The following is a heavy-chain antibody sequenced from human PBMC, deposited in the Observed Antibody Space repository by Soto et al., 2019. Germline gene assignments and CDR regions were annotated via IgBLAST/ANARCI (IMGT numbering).Heavy chain of an antibody. Sequence: SVKVSCKASGGTFSNSVISWVRHAPGQGLEWMGGSIPIFGTANYAQKFQGRVTIIADESTSTAYMELTSLRSEDTAVYYCARAPILVGVTPYENYFDSWGQGTLVTVSS. D-gene: IGHD3-3*01. CDR1: GGTFSNSV. J-gene: IGHJ4*02. CDR2: SIPIFGTA. CDR3: ARAPILVGVTPYENYFDS. V-gene: IGHV1-69*13.